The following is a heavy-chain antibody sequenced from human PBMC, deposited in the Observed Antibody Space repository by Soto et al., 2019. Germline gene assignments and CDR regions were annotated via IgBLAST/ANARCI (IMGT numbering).Heavy chain of an antibody. CDR2: IYWDDDE. D-gene: IGHD3-10*01. J-gene: IGHJ6*02. Sequence: ITLKESGPTLVKPTQSLTLTCTFSGFSLNTGGVGVGWVRQPRGKAMERLALIYWDDDERYRPSLRSRLNITKDTINNQVVLTMTNMDPEDTATYYCVRNWRYYGGVYYYGMDAWGQGTTVTVSS. V-gene: IGHV2-5*02. CDR3: VRNWRYYGGVYYYGMDA. CDR1: GFSLNTGGVG.